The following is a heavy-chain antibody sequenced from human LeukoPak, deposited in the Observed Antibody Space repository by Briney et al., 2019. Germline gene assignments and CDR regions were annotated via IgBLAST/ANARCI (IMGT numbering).Heavy chain of an antibody. CDR1: GFTFSSYS. CDR3: ARDASRDSSGYSNYLDY. Sequence: GGSLRLSCAASGFTFSSYSVNWVRQAPGKGLEWVSSISRSGSHKKYADSVKGRLTTPGDNPKNPVYLQTNSRRPAHTAVYYCARDASRDSSGYSNYLDYWGQGTLVTVSS. CDR2: ISRSGSHK. V-gene: IGHV3-21*01. J-gene: IGHJ4*02. D-gene: IGHD6-19*01.